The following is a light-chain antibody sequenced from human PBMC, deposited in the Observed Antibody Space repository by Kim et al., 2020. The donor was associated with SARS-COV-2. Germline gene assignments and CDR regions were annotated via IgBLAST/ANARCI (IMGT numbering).Light chain of an antibody. J-gene: IGKJ5*01. V-gene: IGKV3-20*01. Sequence: LSPGETATLSCRPSESLSSRYLAWYQHRPGQAPRLLIYGVSNRATGIPDRFSGGGSGTDFALTISRVHPEDFAVYYCQQYGTSPLFGQGTRLEIK. CDR3: QQYGTSPL. CDR2: GVS. CDR1: ESLSSRY.